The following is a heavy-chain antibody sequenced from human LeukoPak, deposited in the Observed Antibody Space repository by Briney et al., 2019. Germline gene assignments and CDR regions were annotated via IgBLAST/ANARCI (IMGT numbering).Heavy chain of an antibody. CDR1: GGSISSYY. CDR2: IYTSENT. V-gene: IGHV4-4*07. J-gene: IGHJ5*02. CDR3: ASVRSTGYSGDWFDP. Sequence: SETLSLTCTVSGGSISSYYWSWIRQPAGKGLESIGRIYTSENTNYNPSFKSRVTMSIDASKSQFSLKLNSVTAADTAVYYCASVRSTGYSGDWFDPWGQATLVTVSS. D-gene: IGHD6-13*01.